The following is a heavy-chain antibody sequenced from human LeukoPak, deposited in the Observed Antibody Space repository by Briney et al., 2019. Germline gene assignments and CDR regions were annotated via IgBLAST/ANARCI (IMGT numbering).Heavy chain of an antibody. CDR2: IKSKTDGGPT. CDR1: KFAFNNAW. V-gene: IGHV3-15*01. CDR3: TAVPHDSAV. D-gene: IGHD3-22*01. Sequence: GGSLRLSCAASKFAFNNAWMSWFRQAPGKGLEWVGHIKSKTDGGPTDYAAPVQGRFTISRDDSKDRLYLQMNSLKTEDTAVYYCTAVPHDSAVWGQGTLVTVSS. J-gene: IGHJ4*02.